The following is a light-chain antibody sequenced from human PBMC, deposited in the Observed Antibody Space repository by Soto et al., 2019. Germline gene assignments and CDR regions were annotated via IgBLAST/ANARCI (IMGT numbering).Light chain of an antibody. CDR1: SSGVGGYKY. Sequence: QSARTQPASVSGSPGQSITISCTGSSSGVGGYKYVSWYQQHPGKAPKLMIFEVSNRPSGVSNRFSGSKSGNTASLTISGLQAVDEADYYCSSYTSNNTQVFGTGSKVTVL. V-gene: IGLV2-14*01. J-gene: IGLJ1*01. CDR3: SSYTSNNTQV. CDR2: EVS.